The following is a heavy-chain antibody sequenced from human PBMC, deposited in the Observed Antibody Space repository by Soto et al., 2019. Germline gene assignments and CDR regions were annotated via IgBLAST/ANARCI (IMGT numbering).Heavy chain of an antibody. V-gene: IGHV3-23*01. D-gene: IGHD3-9*01. Sequence: EVQLLESGGGLVQPGGSLRLSCAASGFTFSSYAMSWVRQAPGKGLEWVSAISGGGGTTYYADSVKGRFNISRDNXKXXLYLQMNSLRAEDTAVYFCAKQHQFSSGYSGDFDYWGQGTLVTVSS. CDR2: ISGGGGTT. J-gene: IGHJ4*02. CDR1: GFTFSSYA. CDR3: AKQHQFSSGYSGDFDY.